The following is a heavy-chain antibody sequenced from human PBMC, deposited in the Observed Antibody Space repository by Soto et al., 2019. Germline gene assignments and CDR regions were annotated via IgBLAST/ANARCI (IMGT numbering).Heavy chain of an antibody. V-gene: IGHV3-9*01. CDR2: ISWNSGSI. J-gene: IGHJ6*02. CDR3: TKDIYSNYWYYNMDV. D-gene: IGHD4-4*01. Sequence: GGSLRLSCAASRFTFDDYAMHWVRQAPGKGLEWVSGISWNSGSIGYADSVKGRFTISRDNTKNSLYLQMNSLKPEDTALYFCTKDIYSNYWYYNMDVWGQGTTVTVSS. CDR1: RFTFDDYA.